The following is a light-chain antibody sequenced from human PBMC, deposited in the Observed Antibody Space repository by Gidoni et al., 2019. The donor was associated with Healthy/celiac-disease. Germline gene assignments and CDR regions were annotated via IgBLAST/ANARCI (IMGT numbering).Light chain of an antibody. Sequence: DIQMTQSPSTLSASVGDRVTITCRASQSISSWLAWYQQKPGKAPKLLIYKASSLESGVPSRFSGSGSVKEFTLTISSLHPDDFATYYCQQYNSYLRTFGQGTKVEIK. V-gene: IGKV1-5*03. CDR1: QSISSW. CDR3: QQYNSYLRT. J-gene: IGKJ1*01. CDR2: KAS.